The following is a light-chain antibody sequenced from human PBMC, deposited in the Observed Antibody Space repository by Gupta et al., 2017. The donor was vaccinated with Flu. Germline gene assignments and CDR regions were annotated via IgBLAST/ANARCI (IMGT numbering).Light chain of an antibody. J-gene: IGLJ1*01. Sequence: QSITISCTGTSSDVGNYNLVSWYQQLPDKAPKVIIYEVSERPSGISNRFSGSKSGNTASLTISGLQAEDEADYYCCSFAGWTYVFGTGTKVTV. CDR3: CSFAGWTYV. V-gene: IGLV2-23*02. CDR2: EVS. CDR1: SSDVGNYNL.